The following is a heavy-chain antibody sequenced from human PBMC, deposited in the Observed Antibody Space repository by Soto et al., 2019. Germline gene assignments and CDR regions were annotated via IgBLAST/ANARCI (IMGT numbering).Heavy chain of an antibody. D-gene: IGHD3-10*01. Sequence: EVQLVESGGGLVLPGGSLRLSCAASGFTFSDYYMDWVRQAPGKGLEWVGRTRNKADSYTTEYAASVKDRFTITKDDSKTTLYLQMNSQKTDDTAVYYCAKRPNKYSRGALDNWGQGTMVTVSS. CDR3: AKRPNKYSRGALDN. CDR1: GFTFSDYY. J-gene: IGHJ3*02. V-gene: IGHV3-72*01. CDR2: TRNKADSYTT.